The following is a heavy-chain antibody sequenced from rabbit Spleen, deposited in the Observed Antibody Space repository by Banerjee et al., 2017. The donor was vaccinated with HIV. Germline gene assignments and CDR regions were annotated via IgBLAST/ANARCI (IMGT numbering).Heavy chain of an antibody. D-gene: IGHD4-1*01. CDR2: IYAGSSGST. CDR3: ARDGSGWGANFNL. CDR1: GFDLSSYG. J-gene: IGHJ4*01. V-gene: IGHV1S45*01. Sequence: QEQLKETGGGLVQPGGSLTLSCKASGFDLSSYGVSWVRQAPGKGLEWIACIYAGSSGSTYSATWAKGRFTCSKTSSTTVTLQMTSLTVADTATYFCARDGSGWGANFNLWGPGTLVTVS.